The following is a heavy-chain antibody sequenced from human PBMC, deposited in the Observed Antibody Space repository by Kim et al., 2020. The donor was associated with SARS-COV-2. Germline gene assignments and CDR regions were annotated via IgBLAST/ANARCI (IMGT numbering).Heavy chain of an antibody. CDR3: SRGPPWNFGLDV. J-gene: IGHJ6*02. D-gene: IGHD3-3*01. CDR2: ITHTGST. Sequence: SETLSLTCAVHGGSFTGYYWSWIRQSPGKGLEWIGEITHTGSTIYNPSLRGRVTISLDTSLNQFSLKVTSVTAADTAVYFCSRGPPWNFGLDVWCQGTT. CDR1: GGSFTGYY. V-gene: IGHV4-34*01.